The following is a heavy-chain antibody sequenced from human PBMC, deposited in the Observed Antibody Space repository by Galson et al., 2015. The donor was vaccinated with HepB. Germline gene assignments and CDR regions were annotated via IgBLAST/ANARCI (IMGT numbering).Heavy chain of an antibody. Sequence: QSGAEVKKPGESLKISCKGSGYSFTSYWIGWVRQMPGKGLEWMGIIYPGDSDTRYSPSFQGQVTISADKSISTAYLQWSSLKASDTAMYYCARLDTIFGVASGVVYYYGMDVWGQGTTVTVSS. CDR3: ARLDTIFGVASGVVYYYGMDV. CDR2: IYPGDSDT. CDR1: GYSFTSYW. J-gene: IGHJ6*02. V-gene: IGHV5-51*01. D-gene: IGHD3-3*01.